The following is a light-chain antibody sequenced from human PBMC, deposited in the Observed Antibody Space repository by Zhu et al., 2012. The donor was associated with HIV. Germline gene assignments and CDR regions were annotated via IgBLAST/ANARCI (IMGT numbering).Light chain of an antibody. CDR1: QSVSSNY. V-gene: IGKV3-20*01. J-gene: IGKJ4*01. CDR3: QHLTLYPT. Sequence: EIVLTQSPDTLSLSPGDRATLACRASQSVSSNYLIWYQQKPGQAPRPLIYGASDRASGVPDRFSGSGSGTDFTLTISSLQPEDFATYFCQHLTLYPTFGGGSKVEIK. CDR2: GAS.